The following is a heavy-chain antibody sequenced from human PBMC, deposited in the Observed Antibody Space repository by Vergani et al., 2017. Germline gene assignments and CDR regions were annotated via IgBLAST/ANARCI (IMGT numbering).Heavy chain of an antibody. V-gene: IGHV3-33*01. J-gene: IGHJ6*03. Sequence: QVQLVESGGGVVQPGRSLRLSCTSSGFTFSTYAMHWVRQAPGKGLEWVAIIYYDGSKKYYADSVKGRFTISRDNSRNTLDLLMSSLRAEDTAIYYCVREGSYCGSTTCRNPSYVYYYHMDVWGEGTTVTLSS. CDR1: GFTFSTYA. CDR3: VREGSYCGSTTCRNPSYVYYYHMDV. CDR2: IYYDGSKK. D-gene: IGHD2-21*01.